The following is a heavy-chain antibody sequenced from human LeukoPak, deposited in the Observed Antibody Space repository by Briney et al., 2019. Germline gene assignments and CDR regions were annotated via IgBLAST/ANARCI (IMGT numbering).Heavy chain of an antibody. V-gene: IGHV4-34*01. J-gene: IGHJ4*02. CDR2: INHSGST. CDR3: ARGPIFTYYDFWSGPHFDY. CDR1: GGSFSGYY. Sequence: SETLSLTCAVYGGSFSGYYWSWTRQPPGKGLEWIGEINHSGSTNYNPSLKSRVTISVDTSKNQFSLKLSSVTAADTAVYYCARGPIFTYYDFWSGPHFDYWGQGTLVTVSS. D-gene: IGHD3-3*01.